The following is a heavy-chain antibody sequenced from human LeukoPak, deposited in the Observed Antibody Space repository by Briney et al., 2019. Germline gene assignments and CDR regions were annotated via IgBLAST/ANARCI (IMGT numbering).Heavy chain of an antibody. V-gene: IGHV5-51*01. CDR3: ARHPNYGSGPYYFDY. CDR1: GYSFTSYW. CDR2: IYPGDSDT. J-gene: IGHJ4*02. D-gene: IGHD3-10*01. Sequence: GESLKISCKGSGYSFTSYWIGWVRQMPGKGLEWMGIIYPGDSDTRYSPSFQGQVTISADKSISTAYLQWSSLKASDTAMYYCARHPNYGSGPYYFDYWGQGTLVTVSS.